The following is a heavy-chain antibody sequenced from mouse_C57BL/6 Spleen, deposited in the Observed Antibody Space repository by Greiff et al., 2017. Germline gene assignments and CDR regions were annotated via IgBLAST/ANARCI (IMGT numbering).Heavy chain of an antibody. CDR1: GFTFSSYG. J-gene: IGHJ4*01. Sequence: EVQLQQSGGDLVKPGGSLKLSCAASGFTFSSYGMSWVRQTPDKRLEWVATISSGGSYTYYPDSVKGRFTISRDNAKNTLYLQMSSLKSEDTAMYYCARHRGYYGNYDAMDYWGQGTSVTVSS. V-gene: IGHV5-6*01. D-gene: IGHD2-1*01. CDR3: ARHRGYYGNYDAMDY. CDR2: ISSGGSYT.